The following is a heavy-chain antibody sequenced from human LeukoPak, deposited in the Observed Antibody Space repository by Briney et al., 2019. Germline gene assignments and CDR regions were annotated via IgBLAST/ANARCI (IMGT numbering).Heavy chain of an antibody. CDR2: IIPIFGTA. V-gene: IGHV1-69*05. Sequence: SVKVSCKASGGTFSSYAISWVRQAPGQGLEWMGGIIPIFGTANYAQKFQGRVTITTDESTSTAYMELSSLRSEDTAVYYCASSLEHIVVVTARVERRLGVFQHWGQGTLVTVSS. CDR1: GGTFSSYA. D-gene: IGHD2-21*02. J-gene: IGHJ1*01. CDR3: ASSLEHIVVVTARVERRLGVFQH.